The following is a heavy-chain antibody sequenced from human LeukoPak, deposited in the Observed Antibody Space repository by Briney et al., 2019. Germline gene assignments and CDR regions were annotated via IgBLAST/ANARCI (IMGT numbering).Heavy chain of an antibody. Sequence: PGRSLRLSCAASGFTFSSYAMHWVRQAPGKGLEWVAVISYDGSNKYYADSVKGRFTISRDNSKNTLYLQMNSLRAEDTAVYYCARDLGDYYDSSGYSLQSWGQGTLVTVSS. CDR1: GFTFSSYA. J-gene: IGHJ5*02. V-gene: IGHV3-30*14. D-gene: IGHD3-22*01. CDR3: ARDLGDYYDSSGYSLQS. CDR2: ISYDGSNK.